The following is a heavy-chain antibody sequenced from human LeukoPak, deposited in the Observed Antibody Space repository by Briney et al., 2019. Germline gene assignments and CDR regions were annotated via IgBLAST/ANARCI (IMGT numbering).Heavy chain of an antibody. CDR1: GYSISSGYY. J-gene: IGHJ4*02. CDR3: ARHGEKTGDRVFFDY. Sequence: SETLSLTCAVSGYSISSGYYWGGIRQPPGKGLEWIGSIYHGGSTYYNPSLKSRVTISVDTSKNQFSLKLSSVTAADTAVYYSARHGEKTGDRVFFDYWGQGTLVTVSS. V-gene: IGHV4-38-2*01. D-gene: IGHD7-27*01. CDR2: IYHGGST.